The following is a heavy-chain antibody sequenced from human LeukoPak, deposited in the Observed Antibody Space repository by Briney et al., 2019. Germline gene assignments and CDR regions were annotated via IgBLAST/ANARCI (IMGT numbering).Heavy chain of an antibody. D-gene: IGHD4-17*01. CDR2: IYYSGST. CDR3: ARSYGDSLSNIQR. J-gene: IGHJ1*01. Sequence: SETLPLTCTVSGGSISRSSYYWGWIRQPPGKGLEWIGSIYYSGSTYYSPSLKRRVTISVDTSKNQFSLKLSSVTAADTAVYYCARSYGDSLSNIQRWGQGTLVTVSS. CDR1: GGSISRSSYY. V-gene: IGHV4-39*01.